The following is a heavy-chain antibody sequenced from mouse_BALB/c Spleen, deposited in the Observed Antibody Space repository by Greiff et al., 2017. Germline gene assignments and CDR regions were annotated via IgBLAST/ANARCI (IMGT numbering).Heavy chain of an antibody. V-gene: IGHV14-3*02. D-gene: IGHD2-2*01. CDR1: GFNIKDTY. CDR2: IDPANGNT. CDR3: ARGYAFAY. Sequence: VHVKQSGAELVKPGASVKLSCTASGFNIKDTYMHWVKQRPEQGLEWIGRIDPANGNTKYDPKFQGKATITADTSSNTAYLQLSSLTSEDTAVYYCARGYAFAYWGQGTLVTVSA. J-gene: IGHJ3*01.